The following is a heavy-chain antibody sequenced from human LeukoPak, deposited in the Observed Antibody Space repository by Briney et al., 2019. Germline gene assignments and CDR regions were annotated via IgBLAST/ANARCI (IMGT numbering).Heavy chain of an antibody. CDR1: GGSISSSNW. CDR3: ARDVAVAGRRLFDP. D-gene: IGHD6-19*01. J-gene: IGHJ5*02. V-gene: IGHV4-4*02. CDR2: IYHSGST. Sequence: SETLSLTCAVSGGSISSSNWWSWVRQPPGKGLEWIGEIYHSGSTNYNPSLKSRVTISVDKSKNQFSLKLSSVTAADTAVYYCARDVAVAGRRLFDPWGQGTLVTVSS.